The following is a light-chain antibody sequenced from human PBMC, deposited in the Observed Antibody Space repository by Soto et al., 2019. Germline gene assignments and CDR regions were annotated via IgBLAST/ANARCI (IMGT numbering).Light chain of an antibody. CDR2: AAS. CDR1: QGFTTY. CDR3: QQSYCTTWT. J-gene: IGKJ1*01. Sequence: DIQMTQSPSSLSASVGDKVSITCRASQGFTTYLNWYQQKPGNAPKLLIYAASTLQSGVPSRFSGSGSETDFTLTISSLQPEDFATYSCQQSYCTTWTFGQGTKVEIK. V-gene: IGKV1-39*01.